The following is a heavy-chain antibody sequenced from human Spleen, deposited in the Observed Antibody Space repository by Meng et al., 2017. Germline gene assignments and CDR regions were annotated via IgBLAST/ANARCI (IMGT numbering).Heavy chain of an antibody. CDR1: GYSLANNW. V-gene: IGHV5-51*01. CDR3: AGFEGGWYFDL. Sequence: GESPKTPCEGPGYSLANNWIGRVRQMPGKGLDWMGIIFPGDSDTRYSPPFQGQVTISADKSVSTAYLQWSSLKASDTAMYYCAGFEGGWYFDLWGRGTLVTVSS. J-gene: IGHJ2*01. CDR2: IFPGDSDT. D-gene: IGHD3-9*01.